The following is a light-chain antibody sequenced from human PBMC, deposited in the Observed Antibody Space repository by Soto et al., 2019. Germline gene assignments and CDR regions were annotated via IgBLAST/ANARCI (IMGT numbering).Light chain of an antibody. CDR2: GAS. CDR3: QQYGSSPPYT. J-gene: IGKJ2*01. Sequence: VLTQSPCTLSLSSGERATLSCRASQSVSSSYLAWYQQKPGQAPRLLIYGASSRATGIPDRFSGSGSGTDFTLTISRLQPEDFAVYYCQQYGSSPPYTFGQGTKVDXK. V-gene: IGKV3-20*01. CDR1: QSVSSSY.